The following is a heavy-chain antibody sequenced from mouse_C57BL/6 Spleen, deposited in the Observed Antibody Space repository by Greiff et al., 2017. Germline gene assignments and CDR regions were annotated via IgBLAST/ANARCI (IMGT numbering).Heavy chain of an antibody. D-gene: IGHD1-1*01. CDR3: ARSYYYGSSPYYFDY. J-gene: IGHJ2*01. Sequence: QVQLKQSGPELVKPGASVKISCKASGYAFSSSWLNWVKQRPGKGLEWIGRIYPGDGDTNYNGKFNGKATLPADKSSSTAYMQLSSLTSEDSAVYFCARSYYYGSSPYYFDYWGQGTTLTVSS. CDR2: IYPGDGDT. V-gene: IGHV1-82*01. CDR1: GYAFSSSW.